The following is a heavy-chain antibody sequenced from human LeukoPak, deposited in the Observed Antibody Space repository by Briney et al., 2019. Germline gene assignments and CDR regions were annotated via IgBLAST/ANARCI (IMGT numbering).Heavy chain of an antibody. V-gene: IGHV4-38-2*02. CDR3: ARVSGYDWESFYDY. D-gene: IGHD5-12*01. CDR2: IYHSGST. Sequence: KPSETLSLTRTVSGYSISSGYYWGWIRQPPGKGLEWIGSIYHSGSTYYHPSLKSRVTISLDTSKNQFSLKLSSVTAADTAVYYCARVSGYDWESFYDYWGQGTLVTVSS. J-gene: IGHJ4*02. CDR1: GYSISSGYY.